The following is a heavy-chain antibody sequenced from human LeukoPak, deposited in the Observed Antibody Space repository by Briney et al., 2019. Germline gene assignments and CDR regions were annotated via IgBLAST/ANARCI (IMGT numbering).Heavy chain of an antibody. CDR3: AKDIGSSGWSSFDY. CDR1: GFTFDDYA. J-gene: IGHJ4*02. V-gene: IGHV3-9*01. CDR2: ISWNSGSI. Sequence: PGRSLRLSCAASGFTFDDYAMHWVRQAPGKGLEWVSGISWNSGSIGYADSGKGRFTISRDNAKNSLYLQMNSLRAEDTALYYCAKDIGSSGWSSFDYWGQGTLVTVSS. D-gene: IGHD6-19*01.